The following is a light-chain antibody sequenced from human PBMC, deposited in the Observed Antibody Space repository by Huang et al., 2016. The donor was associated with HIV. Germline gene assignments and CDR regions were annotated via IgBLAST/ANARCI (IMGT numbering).Light chain of an antibody. Sequence: EIVMTQSPGTLSVTPGERATLSCRASQSIQNRLAWYQQKPGQPPRLLIYRPSPRPHCIPARFSGSGCGTEFNLTISSRQSEDFAVYYCQQYNDWPRTFGQGTKVEIK. CDR2: RPS. CDR3: QQYNDWPRT. J-gene: IGKJ1*01. CDR1: QSIQNR. V-gene: IGKV3-15*01.